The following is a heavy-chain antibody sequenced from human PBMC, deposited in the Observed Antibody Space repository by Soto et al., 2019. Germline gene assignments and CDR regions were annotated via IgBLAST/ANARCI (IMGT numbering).Heavy chain of an antibody. Sequence: GASLKISCKGSGYSFTSYWISWVRQMPGKGLEWMGRIDPRDSYTNYSPSFQGHVTISADKSISTAYLQWSSLKASDTAMYYCARVAGSPTTPLYGMDVWGQGTTVTVSS. CDR3: ARVAGSPTTPLYGMDV. V-gene: IGHV5-10-1*01. J-gene: IGHJ6*02. D-gene: IGHD2-15*01. CDR2: IDPRDSYT. CDR1: GYSFTSYW.